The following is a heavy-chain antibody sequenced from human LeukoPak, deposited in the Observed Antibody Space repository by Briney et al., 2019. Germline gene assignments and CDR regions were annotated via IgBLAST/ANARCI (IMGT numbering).Heavy chain of an antibody. J-gene: IGHJ5*02. D-gene: IGHD3-16*02. Sequence: SETLSLTCTVSGGSISSGDYYWSWIRQPPGKGLEWIGYIYYSGSTYYNPSLKSRVPISVATSKSQFSLKLSSVTAADTAVYYCARLSHWFDPWGQGTLVTVSS. V-gene: IGHV4-30-4*08. CDR1: GGSISSGDYY. CDR2: IYYSGST. CDR3: ARLSHWFDP.